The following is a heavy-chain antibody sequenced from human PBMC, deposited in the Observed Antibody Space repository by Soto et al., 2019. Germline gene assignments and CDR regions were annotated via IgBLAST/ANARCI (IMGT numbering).Heavy chain of an antibody. CDR3: ARGGCISTSCFGYYYYGMDV. Sequence: QVQLVQCGAEVXXPGASVKVSCKASGYTFTSYDINWVRQATGQGLEWMGWMKPNSGNTGYAQKFQGRVTMTRNTPISTADMELSSLRSEDTAVYYCARGGCISTSCFGYYYYGMDVWGQGTTVTVSS. V-gene: IGHV1-8*01. J-gene: IGHJ6*02. D-gene: IGHD2-2*01. CDR1: GYTFTSYD. CDR2: MKPNSGNT.